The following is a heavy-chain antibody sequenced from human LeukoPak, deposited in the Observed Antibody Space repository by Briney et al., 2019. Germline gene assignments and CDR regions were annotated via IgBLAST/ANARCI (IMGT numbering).Heavy chain of an antibody. V-gene: IGHV3-23*01. D-gene: IGHD4-11*01. J-gene: IGHJ4*02. CDR2: TSTRGGST. CDR1: GFTFSSNA. CDR3: ARGFYTNDF. Sequence: GGSLRLSCAASGFTFSSNAMSWVRQAPGKGLEWVSTSTRGGSTYYADSVKGRFTVSRDNSKNTLYLQMDSLRVEDTAVYYCARGFYTNDFWGQGALVAVSA.